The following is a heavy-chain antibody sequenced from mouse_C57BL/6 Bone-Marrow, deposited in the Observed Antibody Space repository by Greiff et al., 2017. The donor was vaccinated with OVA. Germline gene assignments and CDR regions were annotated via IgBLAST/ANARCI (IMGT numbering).Heavy chain of an antibody. CDR1: GYSITSGYY. V-gene: IGHV3-6*01. Sequence: VQLQQSGPGLVKPSQSLSLTCSVTGYSITSGYYWNWIRQFPGNKLEWMGYISYDGSNNYNPSLKNRISITRDTSKNQFFLKLNSVTTEDTATYDCARESSYRFAYWGQGTLVTVSA. J-gene: IGHJ3*01. D-gene: IGHD1-1*01. CDR2: ISYDGSN. CDR3: ARESSYRFAY.